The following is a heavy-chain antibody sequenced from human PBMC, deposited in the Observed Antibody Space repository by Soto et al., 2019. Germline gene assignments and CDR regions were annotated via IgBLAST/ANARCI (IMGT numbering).Heavy chain of an antibody. CDR3: ARDKITGVFEY. V-gene: IGHV4-34*01. Sequence: QVQLQQWGAGLLKPSETLSLTCAVYGGSFSGYYWTWIRQPPGTGLEWIGEINHSGSTNYNPSLKSRVTISVDTSKRQFSLKLTSVTAADTAVYSCARDKITGVFEYWGQGTLVTVSS. CDR1: GGSFSGYY. CDR2: INHSGST. J-gene: IGHJ4*02. D-gene: IGHD2-8*02.